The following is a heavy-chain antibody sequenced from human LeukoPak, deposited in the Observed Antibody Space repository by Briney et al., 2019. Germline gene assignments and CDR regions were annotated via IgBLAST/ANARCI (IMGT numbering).Heavy chain of an antibody. CDR2: IYYSGST. CDR1: ADSMTYYY. Sequence: SETLSLTCTVSADSMTYYYWNWIRQTPGKGLEWIGYIYYSGSTIYNPSLKSRVTMSLDRSKKQFYLKLSSVTAADTAVYYCARSAEVLTWFGELVWFDPWGPGTLVTVSS. V-gene: IGHV4-59*01. D-gene: IGHD3-10*01. J-gene: IGHJ5*02. CDR3: ARSAEVLTWFGELVWFDP.